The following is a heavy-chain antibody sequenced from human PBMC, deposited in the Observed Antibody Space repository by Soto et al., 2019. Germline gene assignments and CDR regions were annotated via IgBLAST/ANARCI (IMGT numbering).Heavy chain of an antibody. CDR3: ARPKGGTAMVWNY. V-gene: IGHV1-69*13. CDR1: GGTFSSYA. Sequence: SVKVSCKASGGTFSSYAISWVRQAPGQGLEWMGGIIPIFGTANYAQKFQGRVTITADESTSTAYMELSSLRSEDTAMYYCARPKGGTAMVWNYWGQGTLVTVSS. CDR2: IIPIFGTA. D-gene: IGHD5-18*01. J-gene: IGHJ4*02.